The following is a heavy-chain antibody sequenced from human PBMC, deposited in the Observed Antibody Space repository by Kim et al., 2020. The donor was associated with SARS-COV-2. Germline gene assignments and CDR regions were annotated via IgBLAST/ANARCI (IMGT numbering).Heavy chain of an antibody. CDR3: ARDRGRGVIIGNFDY. CDR1: GYTFTSYA. CDR2: INAGNGNT. V-gene: IGHV1-3*01. Sequence: ASVKVSCKASGYTFTSYAMHWVRQAPGQRLEWMGWINAGNGNTKYSQKFQGRVTITRDTSASTAYMELSSLRSEDTAVYYCARDRGRGVIIGNFDYWGQGTLVTVSS. J-gene: IGHJ4*02. D-gene: IGHD3-10*01.